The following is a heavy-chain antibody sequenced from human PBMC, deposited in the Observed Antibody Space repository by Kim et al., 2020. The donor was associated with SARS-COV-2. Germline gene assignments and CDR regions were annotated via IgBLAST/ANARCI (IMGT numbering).Heavy chain of an antibody. Sequence: SETLSLTCAVSGGSLIGYYSMWIRQSPGKGLEWIGEVTHGGSTNYSPSLKDRVIISADMSKRQLSLKLASVTAADTAVYFCARAIDSCGYQYWCQGAPVT. CDR3: ARAIDSCGYQY. J-gene: IGHJ4*02. V-gene: IGHV4-34*01. CDR2: VTHGGST. D-gene: IGHD3-22*01. CDR1: GGSLIGYY.